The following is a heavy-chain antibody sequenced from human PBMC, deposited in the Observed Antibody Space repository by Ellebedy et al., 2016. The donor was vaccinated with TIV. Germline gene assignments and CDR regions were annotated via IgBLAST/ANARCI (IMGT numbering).Heavy chain of an antibody. J-gene: IGHJ4*02. V-gene: IGHV4-59*08. CDR1: GGSISSYY. Sequence: MPSETLSLTCTVSGGSISSYYWSWIRQPPGKGLEWIGYIYYSGSTNYNPSLKSRVTISVDTSKNQFSLKLSSVTAADTAVYYCARLGYYYDSSGYYQYYFDYWGQGTLVTVSS. CDR2: IYYSGST. D-gene: IGHD3-22*01. CDR3: ARLGYYYDSSGYYQYYFDY.